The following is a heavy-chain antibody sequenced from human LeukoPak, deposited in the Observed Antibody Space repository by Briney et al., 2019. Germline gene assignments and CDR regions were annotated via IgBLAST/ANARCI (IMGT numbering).Heavy chain of an antibody. CDR2: IYPGDSDT. CDR1: GYSFTSHW. D-gene: IGHD5-24*01. J-gene: IGHJ4*02. CDR3: ARRGFGRDGYNKGYYFDY. Sequence: GESLKISCKGSGYSFTSHWIGWVRQMPGKGLEWMGIIYPGDSDTRYSPSFQGQVTISADKSISTAYLQWSSLKASDTAMYYCARRGFGRDGYNKGYYFDYWGQGTLVTVSS. V-gene: IGHV5-51*01.